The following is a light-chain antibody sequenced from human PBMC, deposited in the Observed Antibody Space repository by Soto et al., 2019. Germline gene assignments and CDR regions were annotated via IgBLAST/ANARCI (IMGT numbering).Light chain of an antibody. CDR2: SAS. CDR1: QSISGS. V-gene: IGKV1-39*01. CDR3: QQSYTSPRT. J-gene: IGKJ1*01. Sequence: DLQMTQSPSSLSASVGDRVTITCRASQSISGSLNWYQQKPGKAPNLLIYSASSLHSGVPSRFSGSGSGTDYTLAITTLQPEDFATYYCQQSYTSPRTFGQGTTVEIK.